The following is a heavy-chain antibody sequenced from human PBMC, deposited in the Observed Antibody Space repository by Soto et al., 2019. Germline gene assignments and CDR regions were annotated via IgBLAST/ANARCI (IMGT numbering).Heavy chain of an antibody. Sequence: QITLKESGPTLVKPTQTLTLTCTFSGFSLSGGGVGVAWIRQPPGKALEWLALIYWNDDKRYIPSLKSSLTISKDTSKNQVVLTMTNVDPVDTATYFCAQRLDFSSAYNYWGQGILVIVSS. CDR3: AQRLDFSSAYNY. CDR1: GFSLSGGGVG. CDR2: IYWNDDK. V-gene: IGHV2-5*01. J-gene: IGHJ4*02. D-gene: IGHD3-3*01.